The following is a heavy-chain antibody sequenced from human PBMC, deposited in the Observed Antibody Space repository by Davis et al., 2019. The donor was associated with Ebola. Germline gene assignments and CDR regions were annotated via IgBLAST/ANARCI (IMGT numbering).Heavy chain of an antibody. V-gene: IGHV3-9*01. Sequence: SLKISCAASGFTFDDYAMHWVRQAPGKGLEWVSGISWNSGSIGYADSVKGRFTISRDNAKNSLYLQMNSLRAEDTAVYYCAKSSSRGGYYYYGMDVWGQGTTVTVSS. CDR1: GFTFDDYA. J-gene: IGHJ6*02. CDR3: AKSSSRGGYYYYGMDV. D-gene: IGHD6-25*01. CDR2: ISWNSGSI.